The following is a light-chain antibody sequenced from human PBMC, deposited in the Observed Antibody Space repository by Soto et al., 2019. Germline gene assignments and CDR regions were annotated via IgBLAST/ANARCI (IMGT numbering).Light chain of an antibody. CDR1: SSDIGGYND. CDR3: CSYRSGTAPYYV. V-gene: IGLV2-14*01. Sequence: QSVLTQPASVSGSPGQTITISCTGTSSDIGGYNDVSWYQQYPGKAPQVVIFEVSYRPYGISNRFSGSKSVNVASLTISGLQAEDEADYYCCSYRSGTAPYYVFGPGTKLTVL. J-gene: IGLJ1*01. CDR2: EVS.